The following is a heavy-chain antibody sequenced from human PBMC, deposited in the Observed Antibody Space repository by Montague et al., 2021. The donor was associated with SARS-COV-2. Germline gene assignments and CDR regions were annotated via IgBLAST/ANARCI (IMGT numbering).Heavy chain of an antibody. V-gene: IGHV3-21*01. D-gene: IGHD6-13*01. J-gene: IGHJ4*02. CDR2: ISSSSSYI. CDR3: ARVSRSSWYGGSLGEALDY. CDR1: GFTFSSYS. Sequence: SLRLSCAAFGFTFSSYSMNWVRQAPGKGLEWVSSISSSSSYIYYADSVKGRFTISRDNAKNSLYLQMNSLRAEDTAVYYCARVSRSSWYGGSLGEALDYWGQGTLVTVSS.